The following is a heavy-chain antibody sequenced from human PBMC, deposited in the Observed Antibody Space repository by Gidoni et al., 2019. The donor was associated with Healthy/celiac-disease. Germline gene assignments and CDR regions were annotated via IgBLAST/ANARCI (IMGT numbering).Heavy chain of an antibody. CDR1: GFTFDDYA. CDR3: AKDMFRDYDFWSGYYSLSFDY. CDR2: ISGDGGST. Sequence: EVQLVESGGGVVQPGGSLRLSCAASGFTFDDYAMHWCRQAPGKGLEWVSLISGDGGSTYYADSVKGRFTISRDNSKNSLYLQMNSLRTEDTALYYCAKDMFRDYDFWSGYYSLSFDYWGQGTLVTVSS. V-gene: IGHV3-43*02. J-gene: IGHJ4*02. D-gene: IGHD3-3*01.